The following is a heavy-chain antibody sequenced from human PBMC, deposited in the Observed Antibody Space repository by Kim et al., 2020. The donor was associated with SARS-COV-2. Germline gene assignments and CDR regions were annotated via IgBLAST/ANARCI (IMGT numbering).Heavy chain of an antibody. J-gene: IGHJ4*02. Sequence: GGSLRLSCAGSGFVLRDSDMKWVRQAPGKGLEWMAVVSHDGTFQYYADSVRGRFTISRDNSRNTLYLQMNNVRVDDTSIYYCAKGGKARLAYDIDYRGQG. V-gene: IGHV3-30*18. D-gene: IGHD3-16*01. CDR2: VSHDGTFQ. CDR3: AKGGKARLAYDIDY. CDR1: GFVLRDSD.